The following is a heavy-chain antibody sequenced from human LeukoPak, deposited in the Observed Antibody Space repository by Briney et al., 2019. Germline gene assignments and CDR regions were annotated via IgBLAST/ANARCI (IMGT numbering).Heavy chain of an antibody. CDR1: GFTFRSYS. J-gene: IGHJ2*01. V-gene: IGHV3-48*02. CDR2: ISTSSSTI. Sequence: GGSLRLSCAASGFTFRSYSMHWVRQAPGKGLEWLSFISTSSSTIYYADSVKGRFTISRDNAKSSLYLQMNGLRDEDTAVYYCAKTTVVTGYWYFDLWGRGTLVTVSS. CDR3: AKTTVVTGYWYFDL. D-gene: IGHD4-23*01.